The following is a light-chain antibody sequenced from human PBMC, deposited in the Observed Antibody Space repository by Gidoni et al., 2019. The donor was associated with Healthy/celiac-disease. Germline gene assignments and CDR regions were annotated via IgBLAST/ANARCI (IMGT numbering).Light chain of an antibody. CDR3: QQYNNWPPYT. CDR1: QSVSSN. J-gene: IGKJ2*01. CDR2: GAS. Sequence: EIVMTQSPATLSVSPGERATLSCRASQSVSSNLAWYQQKPGQAPRLLIYGASTRATGIPARFSDSGSGTEFTLTISSLQSEDFAVYYCQQYNNWPPYTFXQXTKLEIK. V-gene: IGKV3-15*01.